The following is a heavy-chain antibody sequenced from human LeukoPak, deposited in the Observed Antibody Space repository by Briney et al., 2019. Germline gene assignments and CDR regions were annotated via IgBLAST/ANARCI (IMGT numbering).Heavy chain of an antibody. Sequence: GRSLRLSCAASGFTFSSYGMHWVRQAPGKGLEWVAVIWYDGSTKYYGDSVKGRFTISRDNSKNTLYLQMNSLRAEDTAVYYCAKGEYYHDSSGYPDYWGQGTLVTVFS. CDR1: GFTFSSYG. V-gene: IGHV3-30*18. CDR2: IWYDGSTK. CDR3: AKGEYYHDSSGYPDY. J-gene: IGHJ4*02. D-gene: IGHD3-22*01.